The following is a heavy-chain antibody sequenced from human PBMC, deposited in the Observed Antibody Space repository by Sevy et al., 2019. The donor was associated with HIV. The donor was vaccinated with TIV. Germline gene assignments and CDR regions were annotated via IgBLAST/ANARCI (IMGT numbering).Heavy chain of an antibody. CDR1: GGSINSDH. J-gene: IGHJ3*02. CDR2: VYYTGGT. V-gene: IGHV4-59*08. CDR3: SRRNDFDI. Sequence: SENLSLTCTVSGGSINSDHWNWIRQPPGKGLEWIGYVYYTGGTNYNPSLKNRVTISVDRTKNQFSLKRTSVTAADTAVYYCSRRNDFDIWGQGTMVTVSS.